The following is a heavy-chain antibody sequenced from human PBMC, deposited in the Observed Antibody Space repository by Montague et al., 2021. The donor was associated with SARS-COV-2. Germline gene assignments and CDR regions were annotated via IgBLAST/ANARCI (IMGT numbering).Heavy chain of an antibody. CDR3: ARDSFVVVPAGSDYYYYYGMDV. Sequence: SLRLSCAASGFTFSSYWLSWVRPAPGKGLEWVANIKQDGSEQYYVDSVKGRFTISRDNAKNSLYLQMNSLRAEDTAVYYCARDSFVVVPAGSDYYYYYGMDVWGQGTTVTVSS. D-gene: IGHD2-2*01. V-gene: IGHV3-7*01. J-gene: IGHJ6*02. CDR2: IKQDGSEQ. CDR1: GFTFSSYW.